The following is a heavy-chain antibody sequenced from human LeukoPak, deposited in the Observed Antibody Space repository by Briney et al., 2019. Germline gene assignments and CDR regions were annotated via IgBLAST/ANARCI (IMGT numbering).Heavy chain of an antibody. CDR3: ARERRVITMVRGVMGPLGY. D-gene: IGHD3-10*01. J-gene: IGHJ4*02. V-gene: IGHV1-69*06. CDR1: GGTFSSYA. CDR2: IIPTFGTA. Sequence: ASVKVSCKASGGTFSSYAISWVRQAPGQGLEWMGGIIPTFGTANYAQKFQGRVTITADKSTSTVYMELSSLRSEDTAVYYCARERRVITMVRGVMGPLGYWGQGTLVTVSS.